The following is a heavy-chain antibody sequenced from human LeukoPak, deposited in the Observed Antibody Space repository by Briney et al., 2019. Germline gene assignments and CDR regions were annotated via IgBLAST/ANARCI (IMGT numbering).Heavy chain of an antibody. CDR2: ISDSGGST. CDR3: AKDPRRVIAAFDI. Sequence: GGSLRLSCAASGFTFSSYAMSWVRQAPGKGLEWVSGISDSGGSTYNADSVKGRFTISRDNSKNTLYLQMNTLRAEDTALYYCAKDPRRVIAAFDIWGQGTMVTVSS. D-gene: IGHD2-21*01. J-gene: IGHJ3*02. CDR1: GFTFSSYA. V-gene: IGHV3-23*01.